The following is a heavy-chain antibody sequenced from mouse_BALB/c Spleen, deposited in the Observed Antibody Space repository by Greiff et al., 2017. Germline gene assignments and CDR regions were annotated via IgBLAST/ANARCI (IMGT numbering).Heavy chain of an antibody. CDR3: ARETFDD. CDR1: GFTFSSYA. Sequence: EVHLVESGGGLVKPGGSLKLSCAASGFTFSSYAMSWVRQSPEKRLVWVAEISSGGSYTYYPDTVTGRFTISRDNAKNTMYLEMSSLRSEDTAMYYCARETFDDGGQGTTLTVSS. J-gene: IGHJ2*01. CDR2: ISSGGSYT. V-gene: IGHV5-9-4*01.